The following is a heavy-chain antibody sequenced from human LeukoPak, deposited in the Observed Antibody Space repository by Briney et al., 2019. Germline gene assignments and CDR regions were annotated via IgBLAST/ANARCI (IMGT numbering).Heavy chain of an antibody. D-gene: IGHD1-26*01. V-gene: IGHV6-1*01. CDR2: TYSRSKWFN. Sequence: SQTLSLTCAITGDSVSSKSASWNWIRLSPSRGLEWLGRTYSRSKWFNDYAVSVKSRITINPDTSKNQFSLHLTSVTPDDTAVYYCARGTGSLDYWGQGTLVTVSS. J-gene: IGHJ4*02. CDR1: GDSVSSKSAS. CDR3: ARGTGSLDY.